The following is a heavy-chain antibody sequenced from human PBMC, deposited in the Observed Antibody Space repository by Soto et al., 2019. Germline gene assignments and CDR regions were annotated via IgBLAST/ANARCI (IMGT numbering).Heavy chain of an antibody. CDR1: TFVFSVYS. CDR2: ISHDGTNA. D-gene: IGHD6-25*01. V-gene: IGHV3-30-3*01. CDR3: ARDNDSHEYCCGTLDS. J-gene: IGHJ4*02. Sequence: QVQLVESGGGVVQPERSLRLSCTTSTFVFSVYSLHWVRQAPGRGLEWVALISHDGTNAYYADSVKGRFTISRDNSKDTLVLQMNSLRPDDTAVYFCARDNDSHEYCCGTLDSWGQGTLVTVSP.